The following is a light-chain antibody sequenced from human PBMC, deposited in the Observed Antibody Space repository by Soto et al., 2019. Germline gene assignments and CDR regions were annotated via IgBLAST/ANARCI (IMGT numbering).Light chain of an antibody. J-gene: IGKJ3*01. V-gene: IGKV1-5*01. CDR1: QSIGNW. CDR2: DAS. CDR3: QRYNHY. Sequence: DIQMTQSPSTLSASVGDRVTITCRASQSIGNWLAWYQQKPGKPPNLLIYDASRLKGGVPSRFSGSGSGTDFALTISSLQPDDFATYYCQRYNHYFGPGTKVDI.